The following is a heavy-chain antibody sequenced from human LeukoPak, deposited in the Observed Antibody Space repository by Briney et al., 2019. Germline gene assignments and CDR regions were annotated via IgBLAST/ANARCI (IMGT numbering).Heavy chain of an antibody. CDR3: ARDGYNWNTIPEKYYYYYYGMDV. CDR1: GYTFTSYG. J-gene: IGHJ6*02. V-gene: IGHV1-18*01. D-gene: IGHD1-1*01. CDR2: ISAYNGNT. Sequence: ASVKVSCKASGYTFTSYGISWVRQAPGQGLEWMGWISAYNGNTNYAQKLQGRVTMTTDTSTSTAYMELRSLRSDDTAVYYCARDGYNWNTIPEKYYYYYYGMDVWGQGTTVTVSS.